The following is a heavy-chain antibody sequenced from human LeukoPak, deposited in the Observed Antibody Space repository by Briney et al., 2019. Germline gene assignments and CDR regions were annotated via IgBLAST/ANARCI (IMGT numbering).Heavy chain of an antibody. CDR2: IHSRGST. Sequence: NSSETLSLTCTVSCDSISGGNYYSSWSRQPAAKGLERIGNIHSRGSTKYNPSLESQDSNSDDTSNNQFSVKLSSVTATDTAVYYCAREKLNSGWYGEGNYYYMDVWGKGTTVTVSS. CDR1: CDSISGGNYY. V-gene: IGHV4-61*09. J-gene: IGHJ6*03. D-gene: IGHD6-19*01. CDR3: AREKLNSGWYGEGNYYYMDV.